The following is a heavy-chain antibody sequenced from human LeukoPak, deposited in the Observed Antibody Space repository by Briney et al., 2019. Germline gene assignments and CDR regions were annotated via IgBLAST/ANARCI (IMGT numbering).Heavy chain of an antibody. CDR1: GGSITTYY. Sequence: KPSETLSLTCAVSGGSITTYYWNWVRQPPGQALEWIGYIYYTGNTKYNPSLESRVTMSIDTSKNEFSLKIYSVNAADTAVYFCASGSVVTALDQWGQGTLVTVSS. CDR2: IYYTGNT. CDR3: ASGSVVTALDQ. V-gene: IGHV4-59*01. D-gene: IGHD2-21*02. J-gene: IGHJ4*02.